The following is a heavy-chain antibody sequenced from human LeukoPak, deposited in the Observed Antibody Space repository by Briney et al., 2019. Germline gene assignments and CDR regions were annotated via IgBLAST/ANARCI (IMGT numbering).Heavy chain of an antibody. V-gene: IGHV4-59*01. D-gene: IGHD6-13*01. CDR2: IYYSGST. CDR1: GGSISSYY. Sequence: SETLSLTCTASGGSISSYYWSWIRQPPGKGLEWIGFIYYSGSTNYNPSLKSRVTISVDTSKNQFSLRLTSVTAADTAVYYCASPGIVAAGTDRGFDYWGQGTLVTVSS. J-gene: IGHJ4*02. CDR3: ASPGIVAAGTDRGFDY.